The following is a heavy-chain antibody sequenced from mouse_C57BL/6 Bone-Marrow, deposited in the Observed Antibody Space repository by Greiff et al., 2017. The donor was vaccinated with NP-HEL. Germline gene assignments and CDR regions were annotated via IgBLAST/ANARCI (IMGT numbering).Heavy chain of an antibody. CDR3: ARERGYYGSSYAMDY. J-gene: IGHJ4*01. V-gene: IGHV5-16*01. CDR2: INSDGSST. Sequence: EVKLVESEGGLVQPGSSMKLSCTASGFTFSDYYMPWVSQVPEQGLEWVANINSDGSSTYYLDSLKSRFILSRDNSKNILYLQMSSLKSEDTATYYCARERGYYGSSYAMDYWGQGTSVTVSS. D-gene: IGHD1-1*01. CDR1: GFTFSDYY.